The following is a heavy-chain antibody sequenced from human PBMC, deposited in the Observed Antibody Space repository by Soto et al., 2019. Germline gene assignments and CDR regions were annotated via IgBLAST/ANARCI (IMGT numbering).Heavy chain of an antibody. CDR1: GYTLTGLS. V-gene: IGHV1-24*01. CDR2: FDPEDGET. J-gene: IGHJ5*02. Sequence: ASVKVSCKVSGYTLTGLSMHWVRQAPGKGLEWMGGFDPEDGETIYAQKFQGRVTMTEDTSTDTAYMELSSLRSEDTAVYYCATGPLTIFAVVPLFGPWGQGTLVTVSS. CDR3: ATGPLTIFAVVPLFGP. D-gene: IGHD3-3*01.